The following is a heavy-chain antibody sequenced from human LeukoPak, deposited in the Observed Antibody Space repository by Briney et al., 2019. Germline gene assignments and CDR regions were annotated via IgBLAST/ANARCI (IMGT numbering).Heavy chain of an antibody. CDR1: GYSISSGYY. D-gene: IGHD1-26*01. CDR2: IYHSGST. J-gene: IGHJ5*02. V-gene: IGHV4-38-2*02. Sequence: SETLSLTCTVSGYSISSGYYWGWIRQPPGKGLEWIGSIYHSGSTYYNPSLKSRVTISVDTSKNQFSLKLSSVTAADTAVYNCARAWELLNQAWFDPWGQGTLVTVSS. CDR3: ARAWELLNQAWFDP.